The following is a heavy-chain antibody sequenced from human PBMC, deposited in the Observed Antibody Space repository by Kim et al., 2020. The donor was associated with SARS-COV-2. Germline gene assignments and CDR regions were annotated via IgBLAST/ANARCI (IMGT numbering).Heavy chain of an antibody. D-gene: IGHD2-2*01. J-gene: IGHJ4*02. CDR3: ARASSAAEFDF. CDR1: GGSISSGDSC. CDR2: IYYSGTT. Sequence: SETLSLTCTVSGGSISSGDSCWSWIRQHPGKGLEWIGYIYYSGTTSYNPSLKGRVAISVDTSKNQLSLKLTSVTAADTAVYYCARASSAAEFDFWGQGT. V-gene: IGHV4-31*03.